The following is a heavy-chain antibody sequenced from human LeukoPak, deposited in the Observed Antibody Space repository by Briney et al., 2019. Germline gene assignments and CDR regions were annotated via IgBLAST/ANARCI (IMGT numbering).Heavy chain of an antibody. D-gene: IGHD3-10*01. V-gene: IGHV3-7*01. CDR3: ARHADGSGSYPKYYYYYMDV. CDR2: IKQDGSEK. Sequence: GGSPRLSCAASGFTFSSYWMSWVRQAPGKGLEWVANIKQDGSEKYYVDTVKGRFTISRDNAKNSLYLQMNSLRAEDTAVYYCARHADGSGSYPKYYYYYMDVWGKGTTVTVSS. J-gene: IGHJ6*03. CDR1: GFTFSSYW.